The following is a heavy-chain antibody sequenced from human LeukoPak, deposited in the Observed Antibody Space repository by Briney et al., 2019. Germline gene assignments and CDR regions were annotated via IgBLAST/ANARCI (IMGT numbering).Heavy chain of an antibody. Sequence: GGSLRLSCAASGFTFSSYSMSWVRQAPGKGLEWVANIKQDGSEKYYVDSVKGRFTISRDNAKSSLYLQMSSLRAEDTAIYYCARDRVGDSDAFDVWGQGTVVTVSS. CDR3: ARDRVGDSDAFDV. J-gene: IGHJ3*01. CDR1: GFTFSSYS. D-gene: IGHD2-21*01. CDR2: IKQDGSEK. V-gene: IGHV3-7*01.